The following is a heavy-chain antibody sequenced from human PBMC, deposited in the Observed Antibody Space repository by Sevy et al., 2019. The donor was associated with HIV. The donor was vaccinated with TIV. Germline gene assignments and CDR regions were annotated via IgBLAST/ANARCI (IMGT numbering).Heavy chain of an antibody. Sequence: SETLSLVCTVSGDSMTSNNYCWGWIRQPPGKGLEWIGSIYYSGSTHYNPSLKSRVTISADTSNNQFSLNLRSVTVADTALYYCARRRVLVPEIDSWGQGTLVTVSS. J-gene: IGHJ4*02. CDR2: IYYSGST. CDR1: GDSMTSNNYC. V-gene: IGHV4-39*01. D-gene: IGHD2-8*02. CDR3: ARRRVLVPEIDS.